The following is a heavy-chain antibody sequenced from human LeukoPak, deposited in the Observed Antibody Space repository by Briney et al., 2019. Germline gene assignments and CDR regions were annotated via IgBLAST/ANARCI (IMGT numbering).Heavy chain of an antibody. J-gene: IGHJ5*01. CDR2: IYYSGST. CDR3: ARGRWFGESEPWFDS. CDR1: GGSISSGGYY. D-gene: IGHD3-10*01. Sequence: SETLSLTCTVSGGSISSGGYYWSWIRQHPGKGLEWLGYIYYSGSTYYNPSLKSRVTISVDTSKNQFSLKLSSVTAADTAVYYCARGRWFGESEPWFDSWGQGTLVTVSS. V-gene: IGHV4-31*03.